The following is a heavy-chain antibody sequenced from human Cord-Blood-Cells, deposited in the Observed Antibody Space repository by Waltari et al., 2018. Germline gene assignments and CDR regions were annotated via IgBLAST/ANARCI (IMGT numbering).Heavy chain of an antibody. CDR3: TRAVAGHYYFDY. V-gene: IGHV3-30-3*01. Sequence: GLEWVAVISYDGSNKYYADSVKGRFTISRDNSKNTLYLQMNSLRAEDTAVYYCTRAVAGHYYFDYWGQGTLVTVSS. J-gene: IGHJ4*02. D-gene: IGHD6-19*01. CDR2: ISYDGSNK.